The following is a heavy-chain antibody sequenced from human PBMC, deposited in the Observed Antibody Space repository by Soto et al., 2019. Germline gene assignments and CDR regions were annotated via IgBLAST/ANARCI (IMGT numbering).Heavy chain of an antibody. V-gene: IGHV4-39*01. J-gene: IGHJ4*02. CDR1: GGSISSSSYY. D-gene: IGHD3-22*01. CDR3: ARLNAYCDLKFDY. Sequence: SETLSLTCTVSGGSISSSSYYWGWIRQPPGKGLEWIGSIYYSGSTYYNPSLKSRVTISVDTSKNQFSLKLSSVTAADTAVYYCARLNAYCDLKFDYWGQGTLVTVSS. CDR2: IYYSGST.